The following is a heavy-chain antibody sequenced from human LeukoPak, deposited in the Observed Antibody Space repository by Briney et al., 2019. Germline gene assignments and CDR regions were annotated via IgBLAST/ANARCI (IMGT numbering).Heavy chain of an antibody. D-gene: IGHD3-22*01. Sequence: GGSLRLSCAASGFTFISDAMHWVRQAPGKGLEWVALIRYDGSNKYYADSVKGRFTISRDNSKNTLYLQMNSLRAEDTAVYYCAKVGTGSGYYRFDYWGQGTLVTVSS. CDR1: GFTFISDA. V-gene: IGHV3-30*02. J-gene: IGHJ4*02. CDR3: AKVGTGSGYYRFDY. CDR2: IRYDGSNK.